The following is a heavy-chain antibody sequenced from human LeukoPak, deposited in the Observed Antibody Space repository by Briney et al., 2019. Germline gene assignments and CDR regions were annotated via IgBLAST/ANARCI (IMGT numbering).Heavy chain of an antibody. J-gene: IGHJ4*02. CDR3: ARGPYDFWSGYPWGYFDY. V-gene: IGHV3-66*01. D-gene: IGHD3-3*01. CDR2: IYSGGST. Sequence: GGSLRLSCAASGFTVSSNYMSWVRQAPGKGLEWVSIIYSGGSTYNADSVKGRLTISRDNSKNTLYLQMNSLRAEDTAVYYCARGPYDFWSGYPWGYFDYWGQGTLVTVSS. CDR1: GFTVSSNY.